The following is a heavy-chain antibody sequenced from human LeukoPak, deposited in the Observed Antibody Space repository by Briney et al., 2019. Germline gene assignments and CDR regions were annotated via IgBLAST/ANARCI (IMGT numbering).Heavy chain of an antibody. CDR1: GGSISSSNYY. CDR3: ARHPVIWPQYPS. CDR2: IYYSGST. J-gene: IGHJ5*02. V-gene: IGHV4-39*01. D-gene: IGHD5-24*01. Sequence: PSETLSLTCTVPGGSISSSNYYWGWIRQPPGKGLEWIGSIYYSGSTYYNPSLKSRVTISVDTSKNQFSLKLSSVTAADTAVYYCARHPVIWPQYPSWGQGTLVTVSS.